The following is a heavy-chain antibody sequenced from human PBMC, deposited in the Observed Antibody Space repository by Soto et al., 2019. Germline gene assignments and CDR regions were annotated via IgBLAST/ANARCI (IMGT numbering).Heavy chain of an antibody. CDR1: GFTFSSYG. V-gene: IGHV3-30*03. CDR2: ISYDGSNK. CDR3: ARDSYDSSGYYAFDI. D-gene: IGHD3-22*01. Sequence: GGSLRLSCAASGFTFSSYGMHWVRQAPGKGLEWVAVISYDGSNKYYADSVKGRFTISRDNSKNTLYLQMNSLRAEDTAVYYCARDSYDSSGYYAFDIWGQGTMVTVSS. J-gene: IGHJ3*02.